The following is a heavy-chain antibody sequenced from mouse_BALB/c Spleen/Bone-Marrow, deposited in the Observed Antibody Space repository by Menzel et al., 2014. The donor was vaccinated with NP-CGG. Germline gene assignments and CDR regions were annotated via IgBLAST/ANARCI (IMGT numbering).Heavy chain of an antibody. V-gene: IGHV5-12-2*01. D-gene: IGHD6-2*01. CDR1: GFIFSSYI. CDR3: ARVSPYWYFDV. J-gene: IGHJ1*01. Sequence: EVKLMESGGGFVQPGGSLKLSCAASGFIFSSYIMSWVRQTPEKRLEWVAYISHSGGSSYYLDTVKGRFTISRDNAKKXXXXXXSSLKSEDTAXYYCARVSPYWYFDVWGAGTTVTVSS. CDR2: ISHSGGSS.